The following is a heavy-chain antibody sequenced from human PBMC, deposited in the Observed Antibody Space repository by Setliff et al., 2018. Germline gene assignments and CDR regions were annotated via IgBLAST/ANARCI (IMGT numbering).Heavy chain of an antibody. Sequence: GSLRLSCAASGFTFSGYYMQWVRQAPGKGLEWIGEIIHSGSTNYNPSLKSRVTISMDTSKNQFSLKVSSVTAADTAVYYCARSFSRREKFLLDYWGQGALVTVSS. CDR3: ARSFSRREKFLLDY. V-gene: IGHV4-34*12. CDR2: IIHSGST. CDR1: GFTFSGYY. J-gene: IGHJ4*02.